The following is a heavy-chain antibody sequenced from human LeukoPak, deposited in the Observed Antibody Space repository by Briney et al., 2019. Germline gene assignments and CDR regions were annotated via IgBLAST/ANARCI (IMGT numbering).Heavy chain of an antibody. D-gene: IGHD2-2*01. J-gene: IGHJ2*01. V-gene: IGHV3-53*01. CDR1: GFSVSSSY. Sequence: TGGSLRLSCAASGFSVSSSYMSWVRQAPGKGLEWVSLIYSDGSTYYADSVKGRFTISRDNSINMVYLQMNSLRAEDTAVYYCTRDEPSFTSCFDLWGRGTLVTVSS. CDR2: IYSDGST. CDR3: TRDEPSFTSCFDL.